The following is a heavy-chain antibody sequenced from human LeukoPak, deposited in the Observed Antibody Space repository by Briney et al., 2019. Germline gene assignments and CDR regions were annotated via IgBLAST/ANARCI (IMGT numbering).Heavy chain of an antibody. V-gene: IGHV3-13*01. J-gene: IGHJ6*03. CDR3: AREFFGPWRYYHMDV. CDR2: INSVGDT. Sequence: GGSLRLSCAASGFTFSEHDMHWVRQAPGKGLEWVSCINSVGDTYYTGSVQGRFTISREDAKNSFYLQMNSLTAGDTAVYYCAREFFGPWRYYHMDVWGKGTTVTVSS. D-gene: IGHD1-1*01. CDR1: GFTFSEHD.